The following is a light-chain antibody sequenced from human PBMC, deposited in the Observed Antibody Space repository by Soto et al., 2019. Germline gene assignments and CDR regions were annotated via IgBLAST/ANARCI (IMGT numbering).Light chain of an antibody. J-gene: IGKJ4*01. CDR2: DAS. CDR3: QQRSTWPLT. Sequence: IGMRLSASTLSLSAKERATLSCRASQSVSTYLAWYQQKSGQAPRLLIYDASNRATGIPARFSGSGSGTDFTLSISSLEPEDFAVYYCQQRSTWPLTFGGGTKVDIK. V-gene: IGKV3-11*01. CDR1: QSVSTY.